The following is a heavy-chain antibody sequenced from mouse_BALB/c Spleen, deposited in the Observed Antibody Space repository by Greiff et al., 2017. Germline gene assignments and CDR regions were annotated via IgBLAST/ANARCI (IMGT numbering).Heavy chain of an antibody. CDR2: ISYSGST. D-gene: IGHD3-3*01. CDR1: GYSITSDYA. J-gene: IGHJ4*01. Sequence: EVQLQQSGPGLVKPSQSLSLTCTVTGYSITSDYAWNWIRQFPGNKLEWMGYISYSGSTSYNPSLKSRISITRDTSKNQFFLQLNSVTTEDTATYYCARLRAEYAMDYWGQGTSVTVSS. V-gene: IGHV3-2*02. CDR3: ARLRAEYAMDY.